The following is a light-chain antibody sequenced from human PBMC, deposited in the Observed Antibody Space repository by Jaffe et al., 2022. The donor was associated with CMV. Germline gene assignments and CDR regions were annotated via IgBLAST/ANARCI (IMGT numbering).Light chain of an antibody. CDR3: HKYFSAPPT. Sequence: DIQMTQSPSSLSASVGDRVTITCRASQGIGNNLAWYQQKPGKVPKLLIYGASTLRSGVPSRFSGSGSGTDFTLTITSLQPEDVATYYCHKYFSAPPTFGQGTKVEIK. CDR1: QGIGNN. CDR2: GAS. J-gene: IGKJ1*01. V-gene: IGKV1-27*01.